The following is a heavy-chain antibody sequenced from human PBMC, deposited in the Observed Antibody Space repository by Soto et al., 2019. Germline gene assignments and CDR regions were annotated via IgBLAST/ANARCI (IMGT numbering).Heavy chain of an antibody. V-gene: IGHV1-3*01. CDR1: GYTFTRYT. J-gene: IGHJ5*02. Sequence: ASVKVSCKASGYTFTRYTMNWVRQAPGQRLEWMGWINPDNGNTRSSQKFQDRVIITRDTSASTAYMDLSSLRSEDTAVYYCARGIATGQLDPWGQGTLVTVSS. CDR2: INPDNGNT. CDR3: ARGIATGQLDP. D-gene: IGHD2-15*01.